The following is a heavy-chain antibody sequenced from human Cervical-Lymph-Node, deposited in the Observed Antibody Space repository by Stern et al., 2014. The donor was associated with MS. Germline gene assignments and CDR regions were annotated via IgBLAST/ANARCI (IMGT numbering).Heavy chain of an antibody. V-gene: IGHV4-31*03. D-gene: IGHD3-16*01. CDR2: ISYIGST. CDR3: ARSDRLWGSFDY. Sequence: VQLVQSGPGLVKPSQTLSLTCTVSGASISSVGYYWSWIRQQPGQGLEWIGYISYIGSTYYNPSLQSRVSISVDTSENQFSLNLSSVTAADTALYYCARSDRLWGSFDYWGQGTLVTVSS. J-gene: IGHJ4*02. CDR1: GASISSVGYY.